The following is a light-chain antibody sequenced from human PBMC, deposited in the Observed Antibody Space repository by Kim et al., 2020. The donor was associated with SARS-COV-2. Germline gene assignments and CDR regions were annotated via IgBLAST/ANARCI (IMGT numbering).Light chain of an antibody. V-gene: IGKV3-15*01. CDR2: GAS. J-gene: IGKJ4*01. CDR1: QSVNSN. Sequence: VSPGQRATLSCRASQSVNSNLAWYQQKPGQAPRLLIYGASTRATAVPARFSGSGSRTEFTLTITSLQSEDFAVYYCQQYNNWPLTFGGGTKVDIK. CDR3: QQYNNWPLT.